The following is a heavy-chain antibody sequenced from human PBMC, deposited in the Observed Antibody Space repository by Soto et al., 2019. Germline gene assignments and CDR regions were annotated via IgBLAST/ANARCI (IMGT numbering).Heavy chain of an antibody. CDR2: INPSGGST. J-gene: IGHJ3*02. CDR1: VYTFTIYY. D-gene: IGHD1-1*01. V-gene: IGHV1-46*03. Sequence: ASVNVSCTPSVYTFTIYYIHCVRQAPGQGLEWMGIINPSGGSTSYAQKFQGRVTMTRDTSTSTVYMELSSLRSEDTAVYYCARGTTGTTGAFDIWGQGTMVTGSS. CDR3: ARGTTGTTGAFDI.